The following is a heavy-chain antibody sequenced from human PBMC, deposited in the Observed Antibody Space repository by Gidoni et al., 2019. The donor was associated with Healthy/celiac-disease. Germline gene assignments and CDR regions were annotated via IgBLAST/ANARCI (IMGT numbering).Heavy chain of an antibody. Sequence: QVTLRESGPALVKPTQTLTLTCPFSGFSPSTSGMCVSWIRQPPGKALEWLARIDWDDDKYYSTSLKTRLTISKDTSKNQVVLTMTNMDPVDTATYYCARLNYGSGSYYQYYYYGMDVWGQGTTVTVSS. CDR1: GFSPSTSGMC. V-gene: IGHV2-70*15. CDR3: ARLNYGSGSYYQYYYYGMDV. D-gene: IGHD3-10*01. J-gene: IGHJ6*02. CDR2: IDWDDDK.